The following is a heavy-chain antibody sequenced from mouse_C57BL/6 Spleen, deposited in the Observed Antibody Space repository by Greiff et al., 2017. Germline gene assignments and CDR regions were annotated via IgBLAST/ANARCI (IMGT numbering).Heavy chain of an antibody. V-gene: IGHV10-1*01. CDR3: VPALLRSYAMDY. D-gene: IGHD1-1*01. CDR1: GFSFNTYA. Sequence: EVMPVEPGGGLVQPKGSLKLSCAASGFSFNTYAMNWVRQAPGKGLEWVARIRSKSNNYATYYADSVKDRFTISRDDSESMLYLQMNNLKTEDTATYYCVPALLRSYAMDYWGQGTSVTGSS. CDR2: IRSKSNNYAT. J-gene: IGHJ4*01.